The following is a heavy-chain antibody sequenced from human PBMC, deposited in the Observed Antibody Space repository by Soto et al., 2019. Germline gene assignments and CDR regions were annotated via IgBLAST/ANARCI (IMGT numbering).Heavy chain of an antibody. J-gene: IGHJ6*02. Sequence: QVQLQQWGAGLLKPSETLSLTCAVYGGSFSGYYWSWIRQPPGKGLEWIGEINHSGSTNYNPSLKRRVTISVDTSKTQFSLKLSSVTAADSVEYYCARETRGYSYGYKCYYYGMDVWGQGTTVTISS. CDR3: ARETRGYSYGYKCYYYGMDV. CDR2: INHSGST. D-gene: IGHD5-18*01. V-gene: IGHV4-34*01. CDR1: GGSFSGYY.